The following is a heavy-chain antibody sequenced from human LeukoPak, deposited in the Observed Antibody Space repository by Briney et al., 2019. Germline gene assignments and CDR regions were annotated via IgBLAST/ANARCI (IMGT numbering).Heavy chain of an antibody. D-gene: IGHD4-17*01. V-gene: IGHV3-23*01. J-gene: IGHJ4*02. CDR2: SDGKEIP. CDR3: ARADYGDSYFDY. Sequence: SDGKEIPYYADSVKGRFTVSRDSSKNTLYLQLSSLRAEDTALYYCARADYGDSYFDYWGQGTLVTVSS.